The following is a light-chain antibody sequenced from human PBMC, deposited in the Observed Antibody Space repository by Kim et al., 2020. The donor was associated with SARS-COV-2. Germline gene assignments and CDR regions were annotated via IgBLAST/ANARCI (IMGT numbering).Light chain of an antibody. CDR2: ATS. CDR3: QQYYSYPLG. J-gene: IGKJ3*01. V-gene: IGKV1-8*01. CDR1: QGISSY. Sequence: ASTGDRVTITCRASQGISSYLAWYQQKPGKAPKLLIYATSTLQSGVPSRFSGSGSGTDFTLTISCLQSEDFATYYCQQYYSYPLGFGPGTKVDIK.